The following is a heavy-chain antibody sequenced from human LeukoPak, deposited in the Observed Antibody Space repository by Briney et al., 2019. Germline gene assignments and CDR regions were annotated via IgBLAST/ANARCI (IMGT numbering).Heavy chain of an antibody. CDR3: ARGRGDDYIGMDV. Sequence: PSETLSLTCAVYGGSFSGYYWSWIRQSPGKGLEWIGEINHSGSTNYNPSLKSRVTISVDTSKNQFSLKLSSVTAADTAVYYCARGRGDDYIGMDVWGQGTTVTVSS. J-gene: IGHJ6*02. CDR1: GGSFSGYY. V-gene: IGHV4-34*01. CDR2: INHSGST.